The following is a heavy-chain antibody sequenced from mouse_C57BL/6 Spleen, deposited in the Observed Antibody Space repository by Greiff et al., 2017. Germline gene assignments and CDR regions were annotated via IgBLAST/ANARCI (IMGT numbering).Heavy chain of an antibody. CDR1: GYTFPSYW. V-gene: IGHV1-72*01. J-gene: IGHJ4*01. CDR3: ARGNCYYDGSEPYAMDD. CDR2: IDPNSGGT. Sequence: QVQLQQPGAELVKPGASVKLSCKASGYTFPSYWMHWVKQRPGRGLEWIGRIDPNSGGTKYNEKFKSKATLTVDKPSRTAYMQLSSLTSEDSAVYYCARGNCYYDGSEPYAMDDWGQGTSVTVSS. D-gene: IGHD1-1*01.